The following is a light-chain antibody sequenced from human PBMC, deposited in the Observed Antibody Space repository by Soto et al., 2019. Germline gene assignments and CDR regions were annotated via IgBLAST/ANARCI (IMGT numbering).Light chain of an antibody. CDR3: NSYTGSSSPYV. J-gene: IGLJ1*01. Sequence: QSARTQPASVSGSPGQSITISCTGTSSDVGTYNYVSWYQHHPGKAPKLIIYDVSNRPSGVSNRFSGSKSGNTASLTISGLQAEDEADYFCNSYTGSSSPYVFGTGTKLTVL. CDR1: SSDVGTYNY. CDR2: DVS. V-gene: IGLV2-14*03.